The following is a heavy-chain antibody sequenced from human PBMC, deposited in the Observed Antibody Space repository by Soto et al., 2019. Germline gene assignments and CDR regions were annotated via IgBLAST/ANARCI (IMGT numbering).Heavy chain of an antibody. Sequence: KPSETLSLTCADSGDSFSSSFWWSLVRQPPGKGLEWIGEIYHTESTVYNPSLKSRVTISVDKSKNQFSLNLDSVTAADTAVYYCARYDFGTFDYWGRGILVTVSS. D-gene: IGHD4-17*01. CDR2: IYHTEST. J-gene: IGHJ4*02. V-gene: IGHV4-4*02. CDR1: GDSFSSSFW. CDR3: ARYDFGTFDY.